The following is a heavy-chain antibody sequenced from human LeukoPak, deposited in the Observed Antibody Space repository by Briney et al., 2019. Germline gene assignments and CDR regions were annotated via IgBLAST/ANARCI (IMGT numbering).Heavy chain of an antibody. Sequence: SETLSLTCAVYGGSFSGYYWSWIRQPPGKGLEWIGEINHSGSTNYNPSLKSRVTISVDTSKNQFSLKLSSVTAADTAVYYCASTSYDSSGYYHPFDYWGQGTLVTVSS. J-gene: IGHJ4*02. CDR1: GGSFSGYY. CDR3: ASTSYDSSGYYHPFDY. CDR2: INHSGST. V-gene: IGHV4-34*01. D-gene: IGHD3-22*01.